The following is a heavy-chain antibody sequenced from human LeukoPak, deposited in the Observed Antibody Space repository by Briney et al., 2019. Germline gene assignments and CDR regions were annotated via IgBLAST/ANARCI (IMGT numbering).Heavy chain of an antibody. D-gene: IGHD4-23*01. J-gene: IGHJ5*02. CDR1: GGSISSGTYY. CDR2: IYTTGST. CDR3: ATDSGAVGFDP. V-gene: IGHV4-61*02. Sequence: PSETLSLTCTVSGGSISSGTYYWSWIRQPAGKGLEWIGRIYTTGSTNYNPSLKSRVTISIDTSKNQFSLKLTSVTAADTAVYYCATDSGAVGFDPWGQGTLVTVSS.